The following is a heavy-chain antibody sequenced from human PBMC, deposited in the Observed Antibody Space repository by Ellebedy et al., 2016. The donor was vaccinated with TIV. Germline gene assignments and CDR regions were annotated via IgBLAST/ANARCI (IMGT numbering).Heavy chain of an antibody. J-gene: IGHJ4*02. CDR2: LNQEGSEK. CDR1: GSSFRNFW. CDR3: GRHPLDSPPGTY. Sequence: GGSLRLXXAASGSSFRNFWMSWVRQVPGKWLDWVATLNQEGSEKYYVDSVKGRFTISRDNAENSLYLQMNSLRADDTAVYYCGRHPLDSPPGTYWGQGSLVTVSS. D-gene: IGHD1-1*01. V-gene: IGHV3-7*01.